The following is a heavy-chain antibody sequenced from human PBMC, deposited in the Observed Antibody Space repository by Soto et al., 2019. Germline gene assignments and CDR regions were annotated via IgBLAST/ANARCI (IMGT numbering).Heavy chain of an antibody. CDR3: ARDLRMASNWFDP. CDR1: GGSISSGDYY. D-gene: IGHD2-15*01. J-gene: IGHJ5*02. Sequence: SETLSLTCTVSGGSISSGDYYWSWIRQPPGKGLEWIGYIYYSGSTYYNPSLKSLVTISVDTSKNQFSLKLSSVTAADTAVYYCARDLRMASNWFDPWGQGTLVTVSS. CDR2: IYYSGST. V-gene: IGHV4-30-4*01.